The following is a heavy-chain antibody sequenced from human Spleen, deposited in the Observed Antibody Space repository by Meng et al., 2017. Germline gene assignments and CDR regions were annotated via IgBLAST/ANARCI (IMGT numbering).Heavy chain of an antibody. J-gene: IGHJ6*02. CDR3: AKDYIAAAGISGSGMDV. D-gene: IGHD6-13*01. V-gene: IGHV3-9*01. CDR1: GFILSDYY. Sequence: GESLHISCASSGFILSDYYLSWIRQAPGKGMEWVSGISWNSGSIGYADSVKGRFTISRDNAKNSLYLQMNSLRAEDTALYYCAKDYIAAAGISGSGMDVWGQGTTVTVSS. CDR2: ISWNSGSI.